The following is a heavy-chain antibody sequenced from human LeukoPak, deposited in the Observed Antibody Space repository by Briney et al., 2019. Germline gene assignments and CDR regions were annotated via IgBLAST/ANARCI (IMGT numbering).Heavy chain of an antibody. J-gene: IGHJ4*02. D-gene: IGHD3-9*01. Sequence: GGSLRLSCAASGFTFSSYGMHWVRQASGKGLEWVAVISYDGSNKYYADSVKGRFTISRDNSKNTLYLQMNSLRAEDTAVYYCAKDQSRYFDWLLYGSDYWGQGTLVTVSS. V-gene: IGHV3-30*18. CDR2: ISYDGSNK. CDR3: AKDQSRYFDWLLYGSDY. CDR1: GFTFSSYG.